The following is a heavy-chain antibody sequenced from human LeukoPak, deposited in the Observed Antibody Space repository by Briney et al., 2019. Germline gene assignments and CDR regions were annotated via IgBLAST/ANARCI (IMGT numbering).Heavy chain of an antibody. CDR3: ARGYCSSTSCYFHYYYYYMDV. CDR1: GGSISSYY. CDR2: IYSNGST. Sequence: SETLSLTCSVSGGSISSYYWSWIRQPPGKGLECIGFIYSNGSTHYNPSLKSRVTMSVDRPQKQVSLRLSSVTAADTAVYYCARGYCSSTSCYFHYYYYYMDVWGKGTTVTVSS. D-gene: IGHD2-2*01. V-gene: IGHV4-59*12. J-gene: IGHJ6*03.